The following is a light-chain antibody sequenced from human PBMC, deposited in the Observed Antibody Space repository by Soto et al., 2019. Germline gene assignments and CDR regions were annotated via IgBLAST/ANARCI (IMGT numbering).Light chain of an antibody. V-gene: IGKV1-6*01. J-gene: IGKJ5*01. Sequence: AIQMTHSPYSVSASVGDMRTISFRASQGIRNDLGWYQQKPGKAPKLLIYAASSLQSGVPSRFSGSGSGTDFTLTISSLEPEDFAVYYCHQRSSWPITFGQGTRLEIK. CDR1: QGIRND. CDR3: HQRSSWPIT. CDR2: AAS.